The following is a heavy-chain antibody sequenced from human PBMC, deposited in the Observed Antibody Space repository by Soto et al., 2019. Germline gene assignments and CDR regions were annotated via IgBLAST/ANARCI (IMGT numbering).Heavy chain of an antibody. CDR1: GYTLTELS. Sequence: ASVKVSCKVSGYTLTELSMDWGRQAPGKGLEWMGGFDPEDGETIYAQKLQGRVTMTADTSTNTAYMELRSLRSDDTAVYYCARDDVGYCSNDICYTKPLDYWGQGTPVTVSS. D-gene: IGHD2-8*01. V-gene: IGHV1-24*01. CDR2: FDPEDGET. J-gene: IGHJ4*02. CDR3: ARDDVGYCSNDICYTKPLDY.